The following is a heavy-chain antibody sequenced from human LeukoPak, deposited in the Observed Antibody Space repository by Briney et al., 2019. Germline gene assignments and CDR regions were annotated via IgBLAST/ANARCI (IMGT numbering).Heavy chain of an antibody. V-gene: IGHV3-11*06. J-gene: IGHJ4*02. Sequence: GGSLRLSCAASGFTFSDYYMSWIRQAPGKGLEWVSYISSSSYTNYADSVKGRFTISRDNAKNSLYLQMNSLRAEDTAVYYCARDEREVGSGSYPDFWGQGTLVTVFS. CDR2: ISSSSYT. CDR1: GFTFSDYY. CDR3: ARDEREVGSGSYPDF. D-gene: IGHD3-10*01.